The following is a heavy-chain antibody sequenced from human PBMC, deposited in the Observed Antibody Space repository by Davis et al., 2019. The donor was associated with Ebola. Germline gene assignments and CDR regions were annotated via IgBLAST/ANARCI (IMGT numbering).Heavy chain of an antibody. CDR3: ASSVSVFGVVIIHHYYYYGMDV. V-gene: IGHV1-18*01. J-gene: IGHJ6*02. Sequence: ASVKVSCKASGYTFTSYGISWVRQAPGQGLEWMGWISAYNGNTNYAQKLQGRVTMTTDTSTSTAYMELRSLRSDDTAVYYCASSVSVFGVVIIHHYYYYGMDVWGQGTTVTVSS. CDR2: ISAYNGNT. D-gene: IGHD3-3*01. CDR1: GYTFTSYG.